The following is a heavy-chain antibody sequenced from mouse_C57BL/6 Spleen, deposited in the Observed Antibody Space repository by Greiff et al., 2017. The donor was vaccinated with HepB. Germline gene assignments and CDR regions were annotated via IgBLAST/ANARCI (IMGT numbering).Heavy chain of an antibody. Sequence: VQLKESGPELVKPGASVKIPCKASGYTFTDYNMDWVKQSHGKSLEWIGDINPNNGGTIYNQKFKGKATLTVDKSSSTAYMELRSLTSEDTAVYYCARGGPTVVDYYFDYWGQGTTLTVSS. V-gene: IGHV1-18*01. J-gene: IGHJ2*01. CDR2: INPNNGGT. D-gene: IGHD1-1*01. CDR1: GYTFTDYN. CDR3: ARGGPTVVDYYFDY.